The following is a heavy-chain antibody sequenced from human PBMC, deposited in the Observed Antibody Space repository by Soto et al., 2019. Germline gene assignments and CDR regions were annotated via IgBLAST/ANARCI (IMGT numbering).Heavy chain of an antibody. CDR3: ARSPFAGSDAFDI. J-gene: IGHJ3*02. CDR2: ITPFKSDT. D-gene: IGHD1-1*01. CDR1: GYTFTFRY. Sequence: QMQLVQSGAEVKKTGSSVKVSCKASGYTFTFRYLHWVRQAPGQALEWMGWITPFKSDTNYAQKFQVRVTITRDRSVSTAYMELSNLRSDDTAMYYCARSPFAGSDAFDIWGQGTMVTVSS. V-gene: IGHV1-45*02.